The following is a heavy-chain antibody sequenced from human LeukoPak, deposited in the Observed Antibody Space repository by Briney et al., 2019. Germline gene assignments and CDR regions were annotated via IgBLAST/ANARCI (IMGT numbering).Heavy chain of an antibody. Sequence: GASVKVSCKASGGTFSSYAISWVRQAPGQGLEWMGGIIPIFGTANYAQKFQGRVTITTDESTSTAYMELSSLRSEDTAVYYCARDGGNWDDAFDIWGQGTMVTVSS. CDR2: IIPIFGTA. CDR1: GGTFSSYA. D-gene: IGHD7-27*01. V-gene: IGHV1-69*05. J-gene: IGHJ3*02. CDR3: ARDGGNWDDAFDI.